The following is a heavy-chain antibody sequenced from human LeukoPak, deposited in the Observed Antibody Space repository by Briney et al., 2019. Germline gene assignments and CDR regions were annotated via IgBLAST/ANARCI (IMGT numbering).Heavy chain of an antibody. Sequence: GGSLRLSCAASGFTFSNAWMSWVRQAPGKGLEWVGRIKSKTDGETTDYAAPVKGRFTISRDDSKNTLYLQMNSLKTEDTAVYYCTTGKYSGSYYYYYYMDVWGKGTTVTVSS. CDR1: GFTFSNAW. D-gene: IGHD1-26*01. J-gene: IGHJ6*03. V-gene: IGHV3-15*01. CDR3: TTGKYSGSYYYYYYMDV. CDR2: IKSKTDGETT.